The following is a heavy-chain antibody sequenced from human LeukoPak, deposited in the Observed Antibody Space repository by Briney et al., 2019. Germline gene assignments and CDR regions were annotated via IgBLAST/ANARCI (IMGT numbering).Heavy chain of an antibody. CDR1: GYTFTTYY. J-gene: IGHJ5*02. D-gene: IGHD3-22*01. CDR3: ARDPVPYYDSSGYKNWIDP. Sequence: ASVKVSCKASGYTFTTYYIHWVRQAPGQGLEWMGIINPSGATTTYAQKFQGRVSLTRDTSMTTVYMELSSLRSEDTAVYYCARDPVPYYDSSGYKNWIDPWGQGTLVTVSS. V-gene: IGHV1-46*01. CDR2: INPSGATT.